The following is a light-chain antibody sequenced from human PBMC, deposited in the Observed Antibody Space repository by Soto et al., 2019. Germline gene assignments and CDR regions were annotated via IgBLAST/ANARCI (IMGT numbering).Light chain of an antibody. CDR1: SNDVGFSKF. Sequence: QSVLTQPASVSASPGQSITISCTATSNDVGFSKFVAWYQQQPGKSPQVLVYEGTKRPSGVSLRFSGSHSVNAASLTISDIHIEDEADYYCCSYATSEVVFGGGTKLTVL. J-gene: IGLJ2*01. CDR3: CSYATSEVV. CDR2: EGT. V-gene: IGLV2-23*01.